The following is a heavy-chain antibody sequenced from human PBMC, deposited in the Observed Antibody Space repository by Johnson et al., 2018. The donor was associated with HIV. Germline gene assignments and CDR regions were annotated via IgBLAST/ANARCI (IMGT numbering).Heavy chain of an antibody. Sequence: QVQLVEFGGGLVQPGGSLRLSCEASRLTFSSYGMHWVRQAPGKGLEWVAFIRNDGSNKNYGDSVKGRFTISRDNYKNSRYLQMNSRRTEDTALYYCARDRYSSVFNDALDIWGQGTMGAVSS. J-gene: IGHJ3*02. CDR2: IRNDGSNK. CDR3: ARDRYSSVFNDALDI. D-gene: IGHD3-22*01. CDR1: RLTFSSYG. V-gene: IGHV3-30*02.